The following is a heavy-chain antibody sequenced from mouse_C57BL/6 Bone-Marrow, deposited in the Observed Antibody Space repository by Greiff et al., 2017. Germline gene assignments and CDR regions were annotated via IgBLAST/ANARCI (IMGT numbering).Heavy chain of an antibody. J-gene: IGHJ2*01. V-gene: IGHV5-17*01. Sequence: EVKLMESGGGLVKPGGSLKLSCAASGFTFSDYGMHWVRQAPEKGLEWVAYISSGSSTIYYADTVKGRFTISRDNAKNTLFLQMTSLRSEDTAMYYCARPGTTVPYYFDYWGQGTTLTVSS. D-gene: IGHD1-1*01. CDR2: ISSGSSTI. CDR1: GFTFSDYG. CDR3: ARPGTTVPYYFDY.